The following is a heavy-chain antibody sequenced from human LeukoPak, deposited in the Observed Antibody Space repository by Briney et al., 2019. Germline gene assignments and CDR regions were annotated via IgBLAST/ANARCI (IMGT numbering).Heavy chain of an antibody. CDR3: AKGPGYSYGNNWFDP. V-gene: IGHV3-23*01. Sequence: GGSLRLSCAASGFTFSSYAMSWVRQVPGKGLEWVSAISGSGGSTYYADSVKGRFTISRDNSKNTLYLQMNSLRAEDTAVYYCAKGPGYSYGNNWFDPWGQGTLVTVSS. D-gene: IGHD5-18*01. CDR1: GFTFSSYA. J-gene: IGHJ5*02. CDR2: ISGSGGST.